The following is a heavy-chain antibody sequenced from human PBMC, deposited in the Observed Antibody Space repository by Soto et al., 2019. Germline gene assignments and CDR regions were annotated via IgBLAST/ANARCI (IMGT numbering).Heavy chain of an antibody. D-gene: IGHD3-3*01. V-gene: IGHV3-23*01. Sequence: GGSLRLSXAASGFTFSSYAMSWVRQAPGKGLEWVSAISGSGGSTYYADSVKGRFTISRDNSKNTLYLQMNSLRAEDTAVYYCARLLYDFWRGSEFYWFDPWGQGTLVTVSS. J-gene: IGHJ5*02. CDR1: GFTFSSYA. CDR3: ARLLYDFWRGSEFYWFDP. CDR2: ISGSGGST.